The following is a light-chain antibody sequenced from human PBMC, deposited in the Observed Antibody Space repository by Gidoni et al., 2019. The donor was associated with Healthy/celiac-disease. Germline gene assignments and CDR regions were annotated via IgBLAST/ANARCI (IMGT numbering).Light chain of an antibody. J-gene: IGLJ2*01. V-gene: IGLV6-57*01. CDR1: SGSIASNY. Sequence: NFMLTQPHSVSESPGKTATISCTRSSGSIASNYVQWYQQRPGSSPPTALYEDNQRPSGVPDRFSGSIDSSSNSASLTISGLKTEDEADYYCQSYDSSNQNVVFGGGTKLTVL. CDR2: EDN. CDR3: QSYDSSNQNVV.